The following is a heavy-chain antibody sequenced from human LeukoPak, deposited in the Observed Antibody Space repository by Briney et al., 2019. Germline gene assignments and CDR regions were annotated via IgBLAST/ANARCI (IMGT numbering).Heavy chain of an antibody. CDR3: ASGGDDAVFDY. V-gene: IGHV4-39*07. D-gene: IGHD2-21*01. CDR1: GGSISSGSYY. CDR2: IYYSGST. Sequence: PSETLSLTCTVSGGSISSGSYYWSWIRQPAGKGLEWIGSIYYSGSTYYNPSLKSRVTISVDTSKNQFSLKLSSVTAADTAVYYCASGGDDAVFDYWGQGTLVTVSS. J-gene: IGHJ4*02.